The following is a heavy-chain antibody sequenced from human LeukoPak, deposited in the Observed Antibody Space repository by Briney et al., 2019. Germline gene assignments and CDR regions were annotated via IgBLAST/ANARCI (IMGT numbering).Heavy chain of an antibody. CDR3: ARGILGKGYFDL. V-gene: IGHV4-39*07. D-gene: IGHD3-3*01. Sequence: PSETLSLTCSVSGGSIRSSSYYRTWIRQPPGEGLEWIGSIYHTGTTYYNPSLKSRVTMSIDTSKNQFSLKLTSVTAADTALYYCARGILGKGYFDLWGRDTLVTVSS. CDR2: IYHTGTT. CDR1: GGSIRSSSYY. J-gene: IGHJ2*01.